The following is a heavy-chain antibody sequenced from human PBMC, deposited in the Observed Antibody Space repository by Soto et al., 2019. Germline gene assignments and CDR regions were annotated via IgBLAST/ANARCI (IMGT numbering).Heavy chain of an antibody. V-gene: IGHV4-59*08. CDR2: IYYSGST. Sequence: PSETLSLTCTVSGGSISSYYWSWIRQPPGRGLEWIGYIYYSGSTNYNPSLKSRVTISVDTSKNQFSLKLSSVTAADTAVYYCARLHQDIVVEVAATPSRAFDIWGQGTMVTVSS. CDR3: ARLHQDIVVEVAATPSRAFDI. CDR1: GGSISSYY. J-gene: IGHJ3*02. D-gene: IGHD2-15*01.